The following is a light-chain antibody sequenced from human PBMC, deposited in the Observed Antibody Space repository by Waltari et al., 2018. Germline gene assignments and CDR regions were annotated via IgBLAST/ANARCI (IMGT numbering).Light chain of an antibody. J-gene: IGKJ4*01. CDR3: QQRSDWLLT. Sequence: DIVLTQSPATLSLSPGERATLSCRASQCVSSYLAWYQQKSGQAPRLPIYDASNRATGIPARFSGGGSGIDFTLTISSLEPEDFAVYYCQQRSDWLLTFGGGTKVEIK. V-gene: IGKV3-11*01. CDR1: QCVSSY. CDR2: DAS.